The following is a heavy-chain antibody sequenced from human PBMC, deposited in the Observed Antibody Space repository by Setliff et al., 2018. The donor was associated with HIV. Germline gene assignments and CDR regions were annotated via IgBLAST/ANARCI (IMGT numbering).Heavy chain of an antibody. J-gene: IGHJ5*01. CDR3: ARTREYRFGFGLGQFDP. CDR2: INTSGST. D-gene: IGHD3-16*01. V-gene: IGHV4-4*07. Sequence: SETLSLTCTVSGGSVSNYYWTWIRQSAGKGLEWIGHINTSGSTKYNPFLKSRLTMSVDKSNNQFSLRLISVTAADSAVYYCARTREYRFGFGLGQFDPWGQGTLVTVSS. CDR1: GGSVSNYY.